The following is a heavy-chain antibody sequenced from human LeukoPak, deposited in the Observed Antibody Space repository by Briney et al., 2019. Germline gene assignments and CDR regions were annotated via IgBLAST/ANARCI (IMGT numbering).Heavy chain of an antibody. D-gene: IGHD2-2*01. CDR3: ARGRCSSTSCYSYYYMDV. J-gene: IGHJ6*03. Sequence: ASVKVSCKASGYTFTSYDINWVRQATGQGLGWMGWMNPNSGNTGYAQKFQGRVTMTRNTSISTAYMELSSLRSEDTAVYYCARGRCSSTSCYSYYYMDVWGKGTTVTVSS. CDR1: GYTFTSYD. V-gene: IGHV1-8*01. CDR2: MNPNSGNT.